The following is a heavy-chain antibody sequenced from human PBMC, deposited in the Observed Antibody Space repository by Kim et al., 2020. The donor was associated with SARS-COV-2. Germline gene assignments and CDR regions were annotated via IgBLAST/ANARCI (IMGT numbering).Heavy chain of an antibody. CDR1: GYTFTNYE. Sequence: ASVKVSCKASGYTFTNYEINWVRQATGQGLEWMGWMNPNSGNTGYAQKFQGRVTMTRSTSIRTAYMELKNLRSEDTAVYYCARGGEWELGENWFDPWGQG. CDR2: MNPNSGNT. D-gene: IGHD1-26*01. J-gene: IGHJ5*02. CDR3: ARGGEWELGENWFDP. V-gene: IGHV1-8*01.